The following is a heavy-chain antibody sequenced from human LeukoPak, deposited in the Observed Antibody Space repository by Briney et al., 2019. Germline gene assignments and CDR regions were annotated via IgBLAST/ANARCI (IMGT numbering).Heavy chain of an antibody. Sequence: PSETLSLTCTVSGGSVSSGSYYWSWIRQPPGKGLEWIVYIYYSGSTNYNPSLKSRVTISVDTSKNQFSLKLSSVTAADTAVYYCARDRCSGGSCYSRYFDYWGQGTLVTVSS. J-gene: IGHJ4*02. CDR1: GGSVSSGSYY. V-gene: IGHV4-61*01. D-gene: IGHD2-15*01. CDR2: IYYSGST. CDR3: ARDRCSGGSCYSRYFDY.